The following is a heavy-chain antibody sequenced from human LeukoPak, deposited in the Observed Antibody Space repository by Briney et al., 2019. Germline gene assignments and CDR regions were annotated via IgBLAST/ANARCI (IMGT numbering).Heavy chain of an antibody. V-gene: IGHV4-4*02. CDR1: GGSISNGNW. CDR2: IYRTGSA. CDR3: VKCRSYCLDY. Sequence: SGTPSLTCGVSGGSISNGNWWSWVRQPPGKGLEWIGEIYRTGSANYNPSLKSRVTISVDKSKNQFSLSLNSVTAADTAVYYCVKCRSYCLDYWGQGTLVTVSS. J-gene: IGHJ4*02. D-gene: IGHD1-26*01.